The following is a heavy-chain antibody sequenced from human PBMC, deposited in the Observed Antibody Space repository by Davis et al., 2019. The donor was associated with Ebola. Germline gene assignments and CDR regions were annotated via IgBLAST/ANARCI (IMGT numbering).Heavy chain of an antibody. J-gene: IGHJ6*02. V-gene: IGHV5-10-1*01. CDR1: GYSLTSYW. D-gene: IGHD4-11*01. Sequence: GESLKIPRKGSGYSLTSYWISWVRQMPGKGLGGMGRIDPSDSYTNYSPSFQGHVTISADKSISTAYLQWSSLTASDTAMYYCANSRYYYYGMDVWGQGTTVTVSS. CDR2: IDPSDSYT. CDR3: ANSRYYYYGMDV.